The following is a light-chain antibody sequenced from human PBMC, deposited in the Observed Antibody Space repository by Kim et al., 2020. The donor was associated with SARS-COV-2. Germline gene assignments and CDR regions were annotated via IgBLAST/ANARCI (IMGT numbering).Light chain of an antibody. CDR3: QSFDADNRGV. CDR2: ENN. V-gene: IGLV6-57*01. Sequence: KTITISCTRSSGSIASNYVHWYQQRPGSPPIIVIFENNERPSGVPDRFSGSIDISSKSASLTISGLKTEDEADYYCQSFDADNRGVFGGGTQLTVL. CDR1: SGSIASNY. J-gene: IGLJ2*01.